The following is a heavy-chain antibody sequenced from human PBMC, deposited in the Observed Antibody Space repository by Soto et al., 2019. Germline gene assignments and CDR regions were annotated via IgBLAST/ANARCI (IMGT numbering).Heavy chain of an antibody. Sequence: PGESLKISCKGSGYSFTSYWISWVRQMPGKGLEWMGWIDPSDSYTNYSPSFQGHVTISADKSISTAYLQWSSLKASDTAMYYCARHVVAARGWVEEPLWGQGTLVTVSS. D-gene: IGHD1-1*01. CDR3: ARHVVAARGWVEEPL. V-gene: IGHV5-10-1*01. J-gene: IGHJ4*02. CDR1: GYSFTSYW. CDR2: IDPSDSYT.